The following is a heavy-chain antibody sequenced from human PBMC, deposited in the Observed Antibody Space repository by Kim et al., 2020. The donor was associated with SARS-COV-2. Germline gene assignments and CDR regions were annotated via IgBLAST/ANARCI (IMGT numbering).Heavy chain of an antibody. Sequence: ASVKVSCKVSGYTLTELSMHWVRQAPGKGLEWMGGFDPEDGETIYAQKFQGRVTMTEDTSTDTAYMELSSLRSEDTAVYYCATDRRPRDYYDSSGQIPNAFDIWGQGTMVTVSS. CDR1: GYTLTELS. CDR2: FDPEDGET. V-gene: IGHV1-24*01. D-gene: IGHD3-22*01. CDR3: ATDRRPRDYYDSSGQIPNAFDI. J-gene: IGHJ3*02.